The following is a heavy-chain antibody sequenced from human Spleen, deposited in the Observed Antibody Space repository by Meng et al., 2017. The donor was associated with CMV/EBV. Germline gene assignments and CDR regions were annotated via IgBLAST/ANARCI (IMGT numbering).Heavy chain of an antibody. CDR2: ISYIGST. D-gene: IGHD3-22*01. CDR1: GGSISICYCY. J-gene: IGHJ4*02. Sequence: QQCGADLLKPSDTLSPTCTLSGGSISICYCYWSWIRQPPGKGLEWIGYISYIGSTYYNPSLKSRVTISVDTSKNQFSLKLSSVTAADTAVYYCARTHFYDSSNYGFDYWGQGTLVTVSS. V-gene: IGHV4-30-4*02. CDR3: ARTHFYDSSNYGFDY.